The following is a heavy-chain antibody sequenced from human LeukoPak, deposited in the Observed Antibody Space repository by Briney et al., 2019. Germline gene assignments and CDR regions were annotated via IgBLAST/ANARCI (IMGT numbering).Heavy chain of an antibody. CDR2: VYPRDSDT. V-gene: IGHV5-51*01. J-gene: IGHJ4*02. D-gene: IGHD1-1*01. CDR1: GYSFSNHW. CDR3: ARPGERSRRDWNLDQ. Sequence: GESLKISCKASGYSFSNHWIGWVRQVPRKGLEWMGIVYPRDSDTRYSPSFQGQVTISADKSISTAYLQWSSLKASDTAVYYCARPGERSRRDWNLDQWGQGTLVTVSS.